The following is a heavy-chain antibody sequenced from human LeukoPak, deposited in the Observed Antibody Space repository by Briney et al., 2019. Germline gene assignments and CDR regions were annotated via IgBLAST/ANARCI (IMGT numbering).Heavy chain of an antibody. V-gene: IGHV1-24*01. Sequence: ASVKVSRKVSGYTLTELSMHWVRQAPGKGLEWMGGFDPEDGETIYAQKFQGRVTMTEDTSTDTAYMELSSLRSEDTAVYYCATGPDLYDSSGYYPNYWGQGTLVTVSS. CDR2: FDPEDGET. J-gene: IGHJ4*02. CDR1: GYTLTELS. CDR3: ATGPDLYDSSGYYPNY. D-gene: IGHD3-22*01.